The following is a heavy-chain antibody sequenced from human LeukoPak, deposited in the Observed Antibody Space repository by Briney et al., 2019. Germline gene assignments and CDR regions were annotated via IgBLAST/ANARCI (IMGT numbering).Heavy chain of an antibody. CDR1: GFRFSSYS. CDR3: ARGYSALFDY. D-gene: IGHD2-15*01. Sequence: GGSLRLSCAASGFRFSSYSMNWVRQAPGKGLEWVSSISDNSKSIYYADSVKGRFTISRDNAENSLYLQMNSLRAEDTAVYYCARGYSALFDYWGQGTLVTVSS. V-gene: IGHV3-21*01. J-gene: IGHJ4*02. CDR2: ISDNSKSI.